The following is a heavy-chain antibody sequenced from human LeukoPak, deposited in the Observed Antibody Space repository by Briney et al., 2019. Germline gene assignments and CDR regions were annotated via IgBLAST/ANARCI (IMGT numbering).Heavy chain of an antibody. CDR2: IRYDGSSK. D-gene: IGHD3-10*01. J-gene: IGHJ4*02. V-gene: IGHV3-30*02. Sequence: GGSLRLSCAASGFTFSNYAMHWVRLAPGKGLEWLAYIRYDGSSKYYADFVKGRFTISRDSPKNTLYLQMNSLRAEDTAVYYCARDQAGSGHYADYWGQGTLVTVSS. CDR3: ARDQAGSGHYADY. CDR1: GFTFSNYA.